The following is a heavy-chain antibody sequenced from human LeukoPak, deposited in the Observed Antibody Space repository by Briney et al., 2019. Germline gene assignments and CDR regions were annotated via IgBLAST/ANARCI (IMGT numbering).Heavy chain of an antibody. CDR1: GGSISSTGHY. CDR2: IYSNGNT. V-gene: IGHV4-39*07. CDR3: ARSATVTTGYFDY. Sequence: SETLSLTCSVSGGSISSTGHYWGWIRQSPEKGLDRIGSIYSNGNTYYNRSVKSRVTMSVDTSKNQFSLKLTSMTAAETAVYYCARSATVTTGYFDYWGQGALVTVSS. D-gene: IGHD4-17*01. J-gene: IGHJ4*02.